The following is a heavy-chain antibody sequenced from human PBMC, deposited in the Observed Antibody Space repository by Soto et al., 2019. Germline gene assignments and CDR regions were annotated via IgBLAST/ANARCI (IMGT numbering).Heavy chain of an antibody. CDR3: ARGGGYSSSPPSDY. CDR1: GGSFSGYY. Sequence: QVQLQQWGAGLLKPSETLSLTCAVYGGSFSGYYWSWIRQPPGKGLEWIGEIDHSGSTNYNPSLKSRVTISVDTSKNQFSLKLSSVTAADTAVYYCARGGGYSSSPPSDYWGQGTLVTVSS. J-gene: IGHJ4*02. CDR2: IDHSGST. D-gene: IGHD6-6*01. V-gene: IGHV4-34*01.